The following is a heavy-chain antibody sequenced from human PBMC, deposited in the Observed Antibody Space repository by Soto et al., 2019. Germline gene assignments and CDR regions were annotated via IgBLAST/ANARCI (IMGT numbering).Heavy chain of an antibody. D-gene: IGHD3-3*01. CDR2: ITGRSDYT. CDR3: ARRTWRGRADY. J-gene: IGHJ4*02. CDR1: GFTFSSYT. Sequence: LRLSCAASGFTFSSYTMNWVRQAPGKGLEWVSSITGRSDYTFYADSVKGRFTVSRDNAENTLSLQLNSLRVEDTAIYYCARRTWRGRADYWGQGILVTVSS. V-gene: IGHV3-21*04.